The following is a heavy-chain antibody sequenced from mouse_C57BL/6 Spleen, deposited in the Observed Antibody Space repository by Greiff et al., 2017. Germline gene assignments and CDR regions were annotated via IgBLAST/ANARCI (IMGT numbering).Heavy chain of an antibody. CDR2: ISDGGSYT. Sequence: EVKLMESGGGLVKPGGSLKLSCAASGFTFSSYAMSWVRQTPEKRLEWVATISDGGSYTYYPDNVQGRFTISRDNAKNNLYLQMSHLKSEDTAMYYCARDGRASYYDYDWFAYWGQGTLVTVSA. CDR3: ARDGRASYYDYDWFAY. J-gene: IGHJ3*01. CDR1: GFTFSSYA. D-gene: IGHD2-4*01. V-gene: IGHV5-4*01.